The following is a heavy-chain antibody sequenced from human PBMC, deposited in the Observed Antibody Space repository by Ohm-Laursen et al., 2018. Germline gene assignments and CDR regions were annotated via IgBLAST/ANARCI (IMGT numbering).Heavy chain of an antibody. CDR3: ARRANSAYPYYLDH. D-gene: IGHD3-22*01. CDR2: IYYTGST. CDR1: GGSISSYY. J-gene: IGHJ4*02. Sequence: SETLSLTCPVSGGSISSYYWTWIRQPPGKGLEWIGYIYYTGSTSYNPSLKSRVTISVDTSKNQFSLKLISVTAADTAVYYCARRANSAYPYYLDHWGQGTLVTVSS. V-gene: IGHV4-59*08.